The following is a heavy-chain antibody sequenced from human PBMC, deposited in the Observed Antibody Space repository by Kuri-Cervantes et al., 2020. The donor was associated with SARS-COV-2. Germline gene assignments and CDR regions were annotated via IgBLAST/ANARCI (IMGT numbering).Heavy chain of an antibody. V-gene: IGHV4-61*02. D-gene: IGHD7-27*01. CDR1: GGSISSGDYY. CDR2: IYTSGST. CDR3: ARVNWGFDY. J-gene: IGHJ4*02. Sequence: LRLSCTVSGGSISSGDYYWSWIRQPPGKGLEWIGRIYTSGSTNYNPSLKSRVTMSVDTSKNQFSLKLSSVTAADTAVYYCARVNWGFDYWGQGTLVTVSS.